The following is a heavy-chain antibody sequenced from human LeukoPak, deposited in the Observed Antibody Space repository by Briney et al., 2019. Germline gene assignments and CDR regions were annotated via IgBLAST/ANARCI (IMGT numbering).Heavy chain of an antibody. Sequence: SETLSLTCTVSGGSISSGDYYWSWIRQPPGKGLEWIGYIYYSGSTYYNPSLKSRVTISVDTSKNQFSLKLSSVTAADTAVYYCARAAQYYYDSSGYNDAFDIWGQGTMVTVSS. V-gene: IGHV4-30-4*01. D-gene: IGHD3-22*01. CDR2: IYYSGST. CDR3: ARAAQYYYDSSGYNDAFDI. J-gene: IGHJ3*02. CDR1: GGSISSGDYY.